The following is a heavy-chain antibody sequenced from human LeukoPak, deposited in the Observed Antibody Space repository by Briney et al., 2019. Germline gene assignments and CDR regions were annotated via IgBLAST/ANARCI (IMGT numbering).Heavy chain of an antibody. D-gene: IGHD2-2*01. CDR1: GFTFSSYS. CDR3: ATEDCSSTSCYDY. Sequence: GGSLRLSCAASGFTFSSYSMNWVRQSPGKGLEWVSSISSSSSYIYYADSVRGRFTISRDNAKNSLYLQMNSLRAEETAVYYCATEDCSSTSCYDYWGQGTLVTVSS. J-gene: IGHJ4*02. V-gene: IGHV3-21*01. CDR2: ISSSSSYI.